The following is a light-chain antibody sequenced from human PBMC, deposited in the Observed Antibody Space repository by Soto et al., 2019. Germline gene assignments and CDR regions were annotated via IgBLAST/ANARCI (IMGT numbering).Light chain of an antibody. CDR1: QSISAY. V-gene: IGKV1-39*01. J-gene: IGKJ4*01. CDR3: QQSYSTPLT. Sequence: DIQMTQSPSYLCASVGDRVTITCRASQSISAYLNWYQQKPGKAPKLLIYAASSLQSGVPSRFSGSGSGTDFTLTISSLQPEDFATYYCQQSYSTPLTFGGGTKVDNK. CDR2: AAS.